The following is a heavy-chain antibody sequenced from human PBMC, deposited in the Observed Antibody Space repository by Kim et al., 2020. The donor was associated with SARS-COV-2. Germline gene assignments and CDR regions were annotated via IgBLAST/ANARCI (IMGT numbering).Heavy chain of an antibody. Sequence: GGSLRLSCAASGFTFSSYAMSWVRQAPGKGLEWVSAISGSGGSTYYADSVKGRFTISRDNSKNTLYLQMNSLRAEDTAVYYCAKDAEEYPYYYYYMDVWGKGTTVTVSS. CDR3: AKDAEEYPYYYYYMDV. V-gene: IGHV3-23*01. CDR2: ISGSGGST. J-gene: IGHJ6*03. CDR1: GFTFSSYA.